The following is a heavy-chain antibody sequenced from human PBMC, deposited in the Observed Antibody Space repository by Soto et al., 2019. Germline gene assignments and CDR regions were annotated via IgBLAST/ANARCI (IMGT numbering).Heavy chain of an antibody. J-gene: IGHJ3*02. Sequence: EVHLVESGGGLVQPGGSPRLSCATSGFTFSGHWMHWVRQAPGKGLVWVAGIKSDASSTAYADYVKGRVTISRDNAKKIGQLHMNRLEPEDTAVYYCSSRAGWQGDALDIWGQGTVVTVSS. V-gene: IGHV3-74*01. CDR1: GFTFSGHW. CDR3: SSRAGWQGDALDI. D-gene: IGHD2-15*01. CDR2: IKSDASST.